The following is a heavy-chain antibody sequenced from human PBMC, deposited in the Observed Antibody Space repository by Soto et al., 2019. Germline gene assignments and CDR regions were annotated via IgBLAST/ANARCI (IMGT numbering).Heavy chain of an antibody. Sequence: ASVKVSCKASGYTFTSYDINWVRQATGQGIERMGWMNPNSGNTGYAQKFQGRVTMTRNTSISTAYMELSSLRSEDTAVYYCARGYLYCSGGSCYFFTFDIWGQGTMVTVSS. CDR1: GYTFTSYD. V-gene: IGHV1-8*01. CDR2: MNPNSGNT. CDR3: ARGYLYCSGGSCYFFTFDI. J-gene: IGHJ3*02. D-gene: IGHD2-15*01.